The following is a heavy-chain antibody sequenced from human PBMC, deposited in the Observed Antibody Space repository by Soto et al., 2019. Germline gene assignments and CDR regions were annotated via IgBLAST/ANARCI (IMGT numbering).Heavy chain of an antibody. J-gene: IGHJ4*02. D-gene: IGHD2-15*01. V-gene: IGHV3-30*18. CDR1: GFTFSSYG. CDR2: ISYDGSNK. CDR3: AKGPASGGRRPYYFDY. Sequence: GSLSLSCAASGFTFSSYGMHWVRQAPGKGLEWVAVISYDGSNKYYADSVKGRFTISRDNSKNTLYLQMNSLRAEDTAVYYCAKGPASGGRRPYYFDYWGQGTLVTVSS.